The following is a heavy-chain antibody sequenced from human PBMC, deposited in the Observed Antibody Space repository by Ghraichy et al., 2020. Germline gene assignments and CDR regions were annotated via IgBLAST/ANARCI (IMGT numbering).Heavy chain of an antibody. CDR3: ARSHFWSGYYTIGY. D-gene: IGHD3-3*02. CDR1: GFTFSSYW. Sequence: GGSLRLSCAASGFTFSSYWMSWVRQAPGKGLEWVANIKQDGSEKYYVDSVKGRFTISRDNAKNSLYLQMNSLRAEDTAVYYCARSHFWSGYYTIGYWGQGTLVTVSS. V-gene: IGHV3-7*03. CDR2: IKQDGSEK. J-gene: IGHJ4*02.